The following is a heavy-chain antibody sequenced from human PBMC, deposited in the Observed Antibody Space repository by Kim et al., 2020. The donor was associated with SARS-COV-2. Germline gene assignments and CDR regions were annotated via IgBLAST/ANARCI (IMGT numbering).Heavy chain of an antibody. Sequence: GSLRLSCAASGFLFSDYWMNWVRQAPGKGLEWVASIKQDGTKTYYVDSVKGRFTISRDNARNSLRLQMNSLRAEDTALYYCARPDYSGSTRDYWGQGTLVTVSS. J-gene: IGHJ4*02. CDR2: IKQDGTKT. D-gene: IGHD5-12*01. CDR1: GFLFSDYW. CDR3: ARPDYSGSTRDY. V-gene: IGHV3-7*02.